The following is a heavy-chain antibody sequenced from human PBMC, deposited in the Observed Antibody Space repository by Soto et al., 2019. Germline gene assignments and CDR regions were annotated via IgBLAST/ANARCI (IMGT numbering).Heavy chain of an antibody. V-gene: IGHV3-21*01. CDR3: ASPRMAGYHSLDY. Sequence: EVQLMESGGGLVKPGGSLRLSCAASGFTFSSYSMNWVRQAPGKGLESVSSISSSSSYIYYADSVKGRFTISRDNAKNSLYLQMNSLRAEDTAVYYCASPRMAGYHSLDYWGQGTLVTVSS. D-gene: IGHD6-19*01. CDR2: ISSSSSYI. J-gene: IGHJ4*02. CDR1: GFTFSSYS.